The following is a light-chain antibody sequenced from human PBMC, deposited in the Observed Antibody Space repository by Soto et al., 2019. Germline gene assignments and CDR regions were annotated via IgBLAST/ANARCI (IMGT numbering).Light chain of an antibody. Sequence: DIQMTQSPSTLSGSVGDRVTITCRASQTISSWLAWYQQKPGKAPKLLIYKASTLKSGVPSRFSGSGSGTEFTLNISSLQPDDFATYSCQHYQSYSKSFGKGTKVELK. V-gene: IGKV1-5*03. J-gene: IGKJ1*01. CDR1: QTISSW. CDR3: QHYQSYSKS. CDR2: KAS.